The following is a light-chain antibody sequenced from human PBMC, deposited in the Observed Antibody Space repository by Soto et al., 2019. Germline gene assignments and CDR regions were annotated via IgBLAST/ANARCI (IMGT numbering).Light chain of an antibody. CDR1: QSVKSSY. CDR3: QQYGSSIT. V-gene: IGKV3-20*01. CDR2: GTS. J-gene: IGKJ5*01. Sequence: IVLTTYASIPSLTPGSSATFPCLASQSVKSSYLAWYQHKPGQAPRLLIYGTSSRGTGIPDRFSGSGSGTDFTPAISMLEPEYFAVYYCQQYGSSITFGQGTRLEIK.